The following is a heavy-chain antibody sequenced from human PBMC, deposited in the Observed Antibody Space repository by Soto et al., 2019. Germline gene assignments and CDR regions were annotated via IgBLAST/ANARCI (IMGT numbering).Heavy chain of an antibody. J-gene: IGHJ6*02. CDR2: IKSKTDGGTT. CDR1: GFTFSNAW. D-gene: IGHD3-10*01. Sequence: PGGSLRLSXAASGFTFSNAWMNWVRQAPGKGLEWVGRIKSKTDGGTTDYAAPVKGRFTISRDDSKNTLYLQMNSLKTEDTAVYYCTTPNHAYYYGSGSYSSVYGMDVWGQGTTVTVSS. CDR3: TTPNHAYYYGSGSYSSVYGMDV. V-gene: IGHV3-15*07.